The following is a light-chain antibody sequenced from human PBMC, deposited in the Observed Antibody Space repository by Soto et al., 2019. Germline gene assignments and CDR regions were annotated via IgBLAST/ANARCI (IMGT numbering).Light chain of an antibody. Sequence: EIVLTQSPGPLSLSPGERATLSCRASQSVSSSYLAWYQQKPGQAPRLLIYGASSRATVIPDRFSGSGSGTESTLTISRLEPEDFAVYYCQQYNNGPLTFGGGTKVDIK. CDR1: QSVSSSY. J-gene: IGKJ4*01. V-gene: IGKV3-20*01. CDR2: GAS. CDR3: QQYNNGPLT.